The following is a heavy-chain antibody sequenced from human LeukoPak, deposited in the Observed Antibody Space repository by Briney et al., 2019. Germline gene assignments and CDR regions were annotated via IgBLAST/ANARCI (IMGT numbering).Heavy chain of an antibody. D-gene: IGHD3-10*01. CDR3: ARAPGSGSSH. CDR2: IDPKSGGT. V-gene: IGHV1-2*02. J-gene: IGHJ4*02. CDR1: GYRFTDLY. Sequence: ASVKVSCKASGYRFTDLYIHGVGQAPGQGLEWMGRIDPKSGGTIYTQKFQGRVTMTRDTSISTAYMELSSLTSDDTAVYYCARAPGSGSSHWGQGTLVTVSS.